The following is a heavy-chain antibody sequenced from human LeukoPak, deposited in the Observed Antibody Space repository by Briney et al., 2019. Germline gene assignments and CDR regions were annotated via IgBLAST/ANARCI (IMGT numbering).Heavy chain of an antibody. V-gene: IGHV3-74*01. CDR3: ASLFIPRGKWFDP. J-gene: IGHJ5*02. CDR1: GFTFSSYW. D-gene: IGHD1-26*01. CDR2: INSDGSST. Sequence: PGGSLRLSCAASGFTFSSYWMHWVRQAPGKGLVWVSCINSDGSSTSYADSVKGRFTISRDNAKNTLYLQMNSLRAEDTAVYYCASLFIPRGKWFDPWGQGTLVTVSS.